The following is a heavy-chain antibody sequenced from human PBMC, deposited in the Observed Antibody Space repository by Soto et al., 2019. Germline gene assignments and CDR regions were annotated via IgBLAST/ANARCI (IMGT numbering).Heavy chain of an antibody. D-gene: IGHD3-9*01. CDR2: IKSKTDGGTT. V-gene: IGHV3-15*01. CDR3: TTDILTGPNPLYYGMDV. CDR1: GFTVSSNF. J-gene: IGHJ6*02. Sequence: PGGSLRLSCAASGFTVSSNFMSWVRQAPGKGLEWVGRIKSKTDGGTTDYAAPVKGRFTISRDDSKNTLYLQMNSLKTEDTAVYYCTTDILTGPNPLYYGMDVWGQGTTVTVS.